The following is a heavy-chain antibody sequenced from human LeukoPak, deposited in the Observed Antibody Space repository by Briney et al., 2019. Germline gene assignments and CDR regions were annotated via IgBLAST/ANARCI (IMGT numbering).Heavy chain of an antibody. CDR2: INPSGGST. CDR3: ARVKGVVVVPAAINSRWFDP. CDR1: GYTFTSYY. V-gene: IGHV1-46*01. Sequence: ASVKVSCKASGYTFTSYYMHWVRQAPGQGLEWMGIINPSGGSTSYAQKFQGRVTMTRDTSTSTVYMELSSLRSEDTAVYYCARVKGVVVVPAAINSRWFDPWGQGTLVTVSS. D-gene: IGHD2-2*01. J-gene: IGHJ5*02.